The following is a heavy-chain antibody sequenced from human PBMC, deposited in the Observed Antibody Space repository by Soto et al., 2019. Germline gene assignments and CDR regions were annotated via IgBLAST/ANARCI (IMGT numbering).Heavy chain of an antibody. CDR2: ISYDGSNK. J-gene: IGHJ4*02. CDR3: AKDGADPVTYYYDTSSFFDY. CDR1: GFTFSSYG. D-gene: IGHD3-22*01. Sequence: QVQLVESGGGVVQPGRSLRLSCAASGFTFSSYGMHWVRQAPGKGLEWVAVISYDGSNKYYADSVKGRFTISRDNSKNPLYLQMNSLRAEDTAVYYCAKDGADPVTYYYDTSSFFDYWGQGTLVTVSS. V-gene: IGHV3-30*18.